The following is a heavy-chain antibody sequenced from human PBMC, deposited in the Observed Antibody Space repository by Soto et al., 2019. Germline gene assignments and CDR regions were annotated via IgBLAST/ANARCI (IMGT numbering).Heavy chain of an antibody. CDR1: GGSISSGGYY. CDR2: NYYSGIT. CDR3: ARGSSIAGLYYGMDV. Sequence: QVQLQESGPGLVKPSQTLSLTCTVSGGSISSGGYYWTWIRQHPGKGLEWIGYNYYSGITYYNPSLKSRVTXSXAXSXXHFSLTLSSVTAADTAVYYCARGSSIAGLYYGMDVWGQGTTVTVSS. D-gene: IGHD6-6*01. V-gene: IGHV4-31*03. J-gene: IGHJ6*02.